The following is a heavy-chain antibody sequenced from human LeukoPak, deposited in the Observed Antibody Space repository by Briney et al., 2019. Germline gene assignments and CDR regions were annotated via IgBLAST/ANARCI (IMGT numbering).Heavy chain of an antibody. CDR1: GGSISSYY. D-gene: IGHD6-13*01. Sequence: SETLSLTCTISGGSISSYYWSWIRQPPGKGLEWIGYIYYSGSTNYNPSLKSRVTISVDTSKNQFSLKLSSVTAADTAVYYCARVHTRQQLVRGDYFDYWGQGTLVTVSS. J-gene: IGHJ4*02. CDR2: IYYSGST. V-gene: IGHV4-59*01. CDR3: ARVHTRQQLVRGDYFDY.